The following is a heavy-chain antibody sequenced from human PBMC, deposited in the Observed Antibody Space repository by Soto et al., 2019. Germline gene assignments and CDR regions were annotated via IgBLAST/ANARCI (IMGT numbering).Heavy chain of an antibody. D-gene: IGHD5-12*01. Sequence: GGSLRLSCAASGFTFSSYSMNWVRQAPGKGLEWVSSISSSSSYLYYADSVKGRFTTSRDNAKNSLYLQMNSLRAEDTAVYYCARDFWPTSWGQGTLVTVSS. CDR1: GFTFSSYS. V-gene: IGHV3-21*01. CDR3: ARDFWPTS. CDR2: ISSSSSYL. J-gene: IGHJ4*02.